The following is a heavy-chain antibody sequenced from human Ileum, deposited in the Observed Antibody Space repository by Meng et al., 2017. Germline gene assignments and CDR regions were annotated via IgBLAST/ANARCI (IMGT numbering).Heavy chain of an antibody. CDR2: IDEDGNEK. Sequence: GESLKISCAASGFTFSSYGMNWVRQAPGKGLEWVATIDEDGNEKTYVDSVEGRFTISRDNTKNSLNLQMNSLRAEDAAVYYCVKAREGGISVFDYWGQGTLVTVSS. V-gene: IGHV3-7*01. D-gene: IGHD3-16*01. CDR1: GFTFSSYG. CDR3: VKAREGGISVFDY. J-gene: IGHJ4*02.